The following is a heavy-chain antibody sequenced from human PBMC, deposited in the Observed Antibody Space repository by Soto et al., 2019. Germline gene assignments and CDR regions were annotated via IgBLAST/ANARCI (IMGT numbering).Heavy chain of an antibody. J-gene: IGHJ6*02. CDR3: AKVNSNYGYYYYGMDV. D-gene: IGHD4-4*01. Sequence: PGGSLRLSCAASGFTFSSYAMSWVRQAPGKGLEWVSAISGSGGSIYYADSVKGRFTISRDNSKNTLYLQMNSLRAEDTALYYCAKVNSNYGYYYYGMDVWGQGTTVTVSS. V-gene: IGHV3-23*01. CDR2: ISGSGGSI. CDR1: GFTFSSYA.